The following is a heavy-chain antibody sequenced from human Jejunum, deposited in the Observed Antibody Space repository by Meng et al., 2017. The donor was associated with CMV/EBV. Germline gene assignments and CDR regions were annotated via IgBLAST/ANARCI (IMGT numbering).Heavy chain of an antibody. Sequence: TWVRRAPGQGLEWMGYISPYNDNANYAQKFQGRVTMTRDTSTSTAYMELRSLRADDTAVYYCARVFGVAYFDSWGQGTLVTVSS. CDR3: ARVFGVAYFDS. D-gene: IGHD3-3*01. V-gene: IGHV1-18*01. J-gene: IGHJ4*02. CDR2: ISPYNDNA.